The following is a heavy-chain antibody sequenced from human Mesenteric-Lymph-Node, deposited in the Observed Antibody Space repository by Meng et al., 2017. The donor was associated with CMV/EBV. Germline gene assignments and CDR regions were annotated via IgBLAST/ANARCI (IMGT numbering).Heavy chain of an antibody. CDR3: ARAPLVRSAVGATGGWFDP. CDR1: GFTFSTSW. D-gene: IGHD1-26*01. Sequence: GESLKISCGASGFTFSTSWMGWVRQAPGRGLEWVAHIAPDGSGKSYVDSVKGRFTISRDNAKNTLFLQMNSLRADDTAVYYCARAPLVRSAVGATGGWFDPWGQGTLVTVSS. J-gene: IGHJ5*02. V-gene: IGHV3-7*01. CDR2: IAPDGSGK.